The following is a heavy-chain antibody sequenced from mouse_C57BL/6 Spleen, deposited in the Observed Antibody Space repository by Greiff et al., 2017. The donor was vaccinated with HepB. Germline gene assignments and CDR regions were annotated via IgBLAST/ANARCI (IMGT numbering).Heavy chain of an antibody. V-gene: IGHV1-7*01. CDR3: AREENYDYDERAAWFAY. Sequence: QVQLQQSGAELAKPGASVKLSCKASGYTFTSYWMHWVKQRPGQGLEWIGYINPSSGYTKYNQKFKDKATLTADKSSSTAYMQLSSLTYEDSAVYYCAREENYDYDERAAWFAYWGQGTLVTVSA. CDR1: GYTFTSYW. J-gene: IGHJ3*01. CDR2: INPSSGYT. D-gene: IGHD2-4*01.